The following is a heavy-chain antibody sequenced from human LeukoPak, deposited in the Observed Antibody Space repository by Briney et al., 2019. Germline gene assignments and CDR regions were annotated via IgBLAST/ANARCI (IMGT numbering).Heavy chain of an antibody. J-gene: IGHJ1*01. CDR3: ARAYCGGDCYSAEYFQH. CDR2: IYYSGST. V-gene: IGHV4-59*01. Sequence: SETLSLTCTVSGGSISSYYWSWIRQPPGKGLEGIGYIYYSGSTNYNPSLTSRVTISVDTSKNQFSLKLSSVTAADTAVYYCARAYCGGDCYSAEYFQHWGQGTLVTVSS. D-gene: IGHD2-21*02. CDR1: GGSISSYY.